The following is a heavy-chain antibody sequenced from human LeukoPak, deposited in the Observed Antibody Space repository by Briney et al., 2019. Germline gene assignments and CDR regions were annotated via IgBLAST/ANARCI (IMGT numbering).Heavy chain of an antibody. D-gene: IGHD2-2*02. CDR1: GYTFTGYY. V-gene: IGHV1-2*02. CDR3: ARVGYCSSTSCYTWFDP. CDR2: INPNSGGT. J-gene: IGHJ5*02. Sequence: ASVKVSCKASGYTFTGYYMHWVRQAPGQGLEWMGWINPNSGGTKYAQKFQGRVTMTRDTSISTAYMELSRLRSDDTAVYYCARVGYCSSTSCYTWFDPWGQGTLVTVSS.